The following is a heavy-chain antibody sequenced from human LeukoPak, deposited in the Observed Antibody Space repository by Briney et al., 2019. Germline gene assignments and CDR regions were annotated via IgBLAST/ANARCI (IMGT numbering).Heavy chain of an antibody. CDR3: ARMTTATSFDY. Sequence: GGSLRLSCAASGFTFSSYSMNWVRQAPGKGLEWVSSISSSSSYIYYADSAKGRFTISRDNDKNSLYLQMNSLRAEDTAVYYCARMTTATSFDYWGQGTLVTVSS. D-gene: IGHD4-17*01. CDR1: GFTFSSYS. V-gene: IGHV3-21*01. CDR2: ISSSSSYI. J-gene: IGHJ4*02.